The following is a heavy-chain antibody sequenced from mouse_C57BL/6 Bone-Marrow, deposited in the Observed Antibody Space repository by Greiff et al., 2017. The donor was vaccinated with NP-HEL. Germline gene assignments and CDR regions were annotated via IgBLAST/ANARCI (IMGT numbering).Heavy chain of an antibody. V-gene: IGHV1-72*01. J-gene: IGHJ2*01. CDR2: IDPNSGGT. CDR3: ARSTGTSGPYYFDY. D-gene: IGHD4-1*01. CDR1: GYTFTSYW. Sequence: VKLQESGAELVKPGASVKLSCKASGYTFTSYWMHWVKQRPGRGLEWIGRIDPNSGGTKYNEKFKSKATLTVDKPSSTAYMQLSSLTSEDSAVYYCARSTGTSGPYYFDYWGQGTTLTVSS.